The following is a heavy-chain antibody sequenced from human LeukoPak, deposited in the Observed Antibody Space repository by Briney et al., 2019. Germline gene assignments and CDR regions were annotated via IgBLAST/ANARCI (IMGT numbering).Heavy chain of an antibody. CDR2: ISTSSDYI. CDR3: ARELTLYCTTTSCSFYFDC. CDR1: GFTFGSYT. J-gene: IGHJ4*02. Sequence: PGGSLRLSCAVSGFTFGSYTMNWVRQAPGKGLEWVSSISTSSDYIYYADSVKGRFTISRDNAKNSLYLQMNSLRAEDTAVYYCARELTLYCTTTSCSFYFDCWGQGTLVTVSS. V-gene: IGHV3-21*01. D-gene: IGHD2-2*01.